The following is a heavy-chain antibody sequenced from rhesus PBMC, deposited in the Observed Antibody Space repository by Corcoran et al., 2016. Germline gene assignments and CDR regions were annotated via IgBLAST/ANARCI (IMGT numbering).Heavy chain of an antibody. CDR1: GGSISINY. J-gene: IGHJ4*01. D-gene: IGHD3-40*01. CDR3: ARFSRYWDY. V-gene: IGHV4-173*01. CDR2: ISGSGVST. Sequence: QLQLQESGPGLVKPSATLSLTCAVSGGSISINYCSWIRQPPGTGLEWIGRISGSGVSTDYNPSLKSRVTISTDTSKNQFSLKLSSVTAADTAVYYCARFSRYWDYWGQGVLVTVSS.